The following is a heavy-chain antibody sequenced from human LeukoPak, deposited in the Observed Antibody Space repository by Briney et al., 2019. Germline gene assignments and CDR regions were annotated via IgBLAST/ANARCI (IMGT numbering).Heavy chain of an antibody. D-gene: IGHD4-23*01. J-gene: IGHJ4*02. Sequence: SETLSLTCTVSGGSISSHYWSWIRQPAGKGLEWIGRIYTSGSTNYNPSLKSRITMSVETAKNQPSLKLTSVTAADTAVYYCARDAYGGNTLGYYWGQGTLVTVSS. V-gene: IGHV4-4*07. CDR1: GGSISSHY. CDR2: IYTSGST. CDR3: ARDAYGGNTLGYY.